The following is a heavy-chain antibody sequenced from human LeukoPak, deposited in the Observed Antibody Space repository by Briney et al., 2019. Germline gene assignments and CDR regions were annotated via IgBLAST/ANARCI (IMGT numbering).Heavy chain of an antibody. CDR3: ARVSPGESYFDY. J-gene: IGHJ4*02. V-gene: IGHV1-18*01. D-gene: IGHD3-10*01. Sequence: ASVKVSCKASGYTFTSYGISWVRQAPGQGLEWMGWISAYNGNTNYAQKLQGRVTMTTDTSTSTAYMELSRLRSDDTAVYYCARVSPGESYFDYWGQGTLVTVSS. CDR2: ISAYNGNT. CDR1: GYTFTSYG.